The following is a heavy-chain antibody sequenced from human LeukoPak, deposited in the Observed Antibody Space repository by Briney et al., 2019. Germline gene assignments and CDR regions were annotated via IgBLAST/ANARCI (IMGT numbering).Heavy chain of an antibody. Sequence: GGSLRLSCAASGLTFSSYGMHWVRQAPGKGLEWVAFIRYDGSNKYYADSVKGRFTISRDNSKNTLYLQMNSLRAEDTAVYYCAKDQETYYYGSGSYYGAYDYWGQGTLVTVSS. V-gene: IGHV3-30*02. D-gene: IGHD3-10*01. CDR3: AKDQETYYYGSGSYYGAYDY. CDR1: GLTFSSYG. J-gene: IGHJ4*02. CDR2: IRYDGSNK.